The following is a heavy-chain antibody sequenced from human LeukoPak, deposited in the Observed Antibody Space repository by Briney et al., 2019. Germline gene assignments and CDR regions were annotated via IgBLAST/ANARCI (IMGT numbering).Heavy chain of an antibody. CDR3: AETYYYDSSGPDGY. CDR1: GFTFSSYA. V-gene: IGHV3-23*01. CDR2: ISGSGGST. J-gene: IGHJ4*02. D-gene: IGHD3-22*01. Sequence: GGSLRLSCAASGFTFSSYAMSWVRQAPGKGLEWVSAISGSGGSTYYADSVKGRFTISRDDSKNTLHLQMNSLRAEDTAVYYCAETYYYDSSGPDGYWGQGTLVTVSS.